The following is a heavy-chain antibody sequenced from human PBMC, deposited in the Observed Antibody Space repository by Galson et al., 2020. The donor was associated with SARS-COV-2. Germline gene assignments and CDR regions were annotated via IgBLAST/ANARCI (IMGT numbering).Heavy chain of an antibody. CDR1: GITLSDHW. J-gene: IGHJ5*02. Sequence: GESLKISCVGSGITLSDHWMKWVRQIPGKGLEWVAMIKQDGSIKDYLGSLKGRFTISRDNAKNSISLQMSSLGVEDTGRYYCAGGRGFLIDLWGQGTLVTVSS. V-gene: IGHV3-7*01. D-gene: IGHD5-12*01. CDR2: IKQDGSIK. CDR3: AGGRGFLIDL.